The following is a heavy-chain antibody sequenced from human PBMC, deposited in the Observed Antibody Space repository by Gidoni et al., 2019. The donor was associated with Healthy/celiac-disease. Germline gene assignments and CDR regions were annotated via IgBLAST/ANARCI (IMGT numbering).Heavy chain of an antibody. D-gene: IGHD3-3*01. V-gene: IGHV3-53*01. CDR3: ARDYPDYASDI. CDR2: IYSGVST. CDR1: GFTVSSHY. Sequence: EVQLVESGGGLIQPGGSLRLSCAASGFTVSSHYMSWVRQAPGKGLEWVAVIYSGVSTYYADSVKGRFTISRDNSKNTLFLQMNSLRAEDTAVYYCARDYPDYASDIWGQGTMVTVSS. J-gene: IGHJ3*02.